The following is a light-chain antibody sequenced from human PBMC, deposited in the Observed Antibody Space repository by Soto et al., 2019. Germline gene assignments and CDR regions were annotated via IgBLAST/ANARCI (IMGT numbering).Light chain of an antibody. Sequence: EIVMTQSPATLSVSPGERATLSCRASQSVSSNLAWYQQKPGQAPRLLIYGASTRATVIPAGFSGSGSGTEFTLTISSLQSEDCAVYYCQQYDSSPRTFGQGTKVDI. J-gene: IGKJ1*01. CDR3: QQYDSSPRT. CDR1: QSVSSN. V-gene: IGKV3-15*01. CDR2: GAS.